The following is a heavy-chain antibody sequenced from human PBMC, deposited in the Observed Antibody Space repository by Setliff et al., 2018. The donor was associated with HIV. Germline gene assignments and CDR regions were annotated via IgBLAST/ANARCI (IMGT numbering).Heavy chain of an antibody. CDR3: ARLGAEDFSDYDWVDY. D-gene: IGHD5-12*01. CDR1: GGSFSGPFTSGGSLSGHF. Sequence: SETLSLTCAVYGGSFSGPFTSGGSLSGHFWSWIRQSPGKGLEWIGEINHSGDTNYNPSLKSRVTISVDTSKDQFSLNLNSVTAADTAVCYCARLGAEDFSDYDWVDYWGQGTLVTVS. CDR2: INHSGDT. J-gene: IGHJ4*02. V-gene: IGHV4-34*01.